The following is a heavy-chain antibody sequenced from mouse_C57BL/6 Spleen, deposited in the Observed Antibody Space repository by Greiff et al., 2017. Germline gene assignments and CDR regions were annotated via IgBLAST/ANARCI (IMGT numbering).Heavy chain of an antibody. CDR3: AREGDAFDY. V-gene: IGHV1-64*01. D-gene: IGHD2-13*01. CDR2: IHPNSGST. CDR1: GYTFTSYW. J-gene: IGHJ2*01. Sequence: QVQLQQPGAELVKPGASVKLSCKASGYTFTSYWMHWVKQRPGQGLEWIGMIHPNSGSTNYNEKSKSKATLTVDKSSSTAYMQLSSLTSEDSAVYYCAREGDAFDYWGQGTTLTVSS.